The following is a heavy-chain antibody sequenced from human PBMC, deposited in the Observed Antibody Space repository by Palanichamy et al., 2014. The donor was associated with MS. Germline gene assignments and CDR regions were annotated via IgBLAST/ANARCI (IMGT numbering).Heavy chain of an antibody. V-gene: IGHV3-23*01. J-gene: IGHJ3*02. CDR3: ARDARHRYNLERNPGSPFEI. CDR2: VAGYGGAA. CDR1: GFTFNTYA. D-gene: IGHD1-20*01. Sequence: EVQLLESGGGLVQPGGSLRLSCATSGFTFNTYAMSWVRQAPGKGLEWLSTVAGYGGAAHSADSVKGRFTISKDSSKNTLYLQMNGLRVEDTATYYCARDARHRYNLERNPGSPFEIWGQGTMVTVSS.